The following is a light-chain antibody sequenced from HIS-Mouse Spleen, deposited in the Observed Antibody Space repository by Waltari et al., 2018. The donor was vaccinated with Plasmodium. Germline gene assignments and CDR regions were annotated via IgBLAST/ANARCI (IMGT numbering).Light chain of an antibody. Sequence: SSELTQPLSVSLSPAQTASITCSGDKLADTDASWYQPKPGQSPVLVIYQDRKRPSGIAERFSGSNSGNTATLTISGTQAMGGADYYCQAWDSSTVVFGGGTKLTVL. CDR3: QAWDSSTVV. J-gene: IGLJ2*01. CDR2: QDR. V-gene: IGLV3-1*01. CDR1: KLADTD.